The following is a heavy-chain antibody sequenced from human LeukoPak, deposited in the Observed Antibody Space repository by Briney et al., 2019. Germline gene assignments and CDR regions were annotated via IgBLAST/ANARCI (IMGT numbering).Heavy chain of an antibody. D-gene: IGHD2-21*01. CDR2: ISSNSGGI. Sequence: QPGRSLRLSCAASGFIFYDYAMHWVRQAPGKGLEWVSGISSNSGGIDYADSVKGRFTISRDNAKNSLFLQMSSLRVEDTAVYYCARDLLLEDRDFHYYYYMDVWGKGTTVTVSS. CDR1: GFIFYDYA. J-gene: IGHJ6*03. CDR3: ARDLLLEDRDFHYYYYMDV. V-gene: IGHV3-9*01.